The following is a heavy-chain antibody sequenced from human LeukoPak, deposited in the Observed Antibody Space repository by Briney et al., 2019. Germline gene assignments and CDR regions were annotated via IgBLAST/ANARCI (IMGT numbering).Heavy chain of an antibody. CDR2: IKQDGSEM. Sequence: GGSLRLSCAASGFTFRSYWMDWVRQAPGKGLEWVANIKQDGSEMYYVDSVKGRFTIYRDNTKNSLFLHMSSLRAEDTAVYFCASSYFDNSLHAYDIWGRGTLVTVSS. D-gene: IGHD3-22*01. J-gene: IGHJ3*02. CDR3: ASSYFDNSLHAYDI. CDR1: GFTFRSYW. V-gene: IGHV3-7*01.